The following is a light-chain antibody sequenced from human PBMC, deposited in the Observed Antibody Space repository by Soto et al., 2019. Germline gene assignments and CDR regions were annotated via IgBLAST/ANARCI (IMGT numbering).Light chain of an antibody. CDR1: SSDVGGYNY. J-gene: IGLJ3*02. V-gene: IGLV2-8*01. CDR2: EVT. Sequence: QSVLTQAPSASGSPGQSVTISCTGTSSDVGGYNYVSWYQQYPGRAPKPMIYEVTKRPSGVPDRFSGSKSGNTASLTVSGLQAEDEADYYCSSYAASNNFYFVFGGGTKLTVL. CDR3: SSYAASNNFYFV.